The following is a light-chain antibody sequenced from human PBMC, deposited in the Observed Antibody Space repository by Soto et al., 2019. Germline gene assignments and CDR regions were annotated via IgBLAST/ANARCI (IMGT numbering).Light chain of an antibody. CDR3: HQYDDFSRT. CDR1: QRISNW. CDR2: KAS. Sequence: DIQMTQSPSTLSASVGDRVIITCRASQRISNWLAWYQQKPGKAPKLLIYKASSLESGVPSRFSGSGSGTEFTLTINSLQPDDFATYYCHQYDDFSRTFGQGTKVEIK. V-gene: IGKV1-5*03. J-gene: IGKJ1*01.